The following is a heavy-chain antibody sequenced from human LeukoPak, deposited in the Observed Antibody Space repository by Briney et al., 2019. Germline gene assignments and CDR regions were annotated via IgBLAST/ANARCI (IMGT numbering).Heavy chain of an antibody. Sequence: PGGSLRLSCAASGFTFSSYSMNWVRQAPGKGLEWVSSISSISSYIDYADSVKGRFTVSRDNAKNSLYLQMGRLRAGGTAVYYRGRGPCGTFHPRVPGALDIWGQGTMVTVSS. V-gene: IGHV3-21*01. J-gene: IGHJ3*02. D-gene: IGHD3-10*01. CDR2: ISSISSYI. CDR3: GRGPCGTFHPRVPGALDI. CDR1: GFTFSSYS.